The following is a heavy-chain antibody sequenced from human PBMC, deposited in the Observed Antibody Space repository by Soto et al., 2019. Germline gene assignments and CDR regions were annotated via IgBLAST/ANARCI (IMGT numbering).Heavy chain of an antibody. V-gene: IGHV3-7*01. D-gene: IGHD6-19*01. CDR2: IKQDGSAK. Sequence: GGSLILSFASLGFPFNSYWMTWVRHVPGKGLEWVANIKQDGSAKYYVDSVKGRFTISRDNAKNSLYLQMNSLRAEDTAVYYCASWLKTSGWYVLLEGSFDYWGQGT. CDR1: GFPFNSYW. J-gene: IGHJ4*02. CDR3: ASWLKTSGWYVLLEGSFDY.